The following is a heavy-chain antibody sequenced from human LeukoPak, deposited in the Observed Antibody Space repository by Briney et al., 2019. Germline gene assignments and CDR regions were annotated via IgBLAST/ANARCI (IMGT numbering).Heavy chain of an antibody. Sequence: KPSETLSLTCTVSGGSISSSSYYWGWIRQPPGKGLEWIGGIYYSGSTYYNPSLKSRITISVDTSKNQFSLKLSSVTAADAAVYYCARHPDHYGDYGELYFDYWGQGTLVTVSS. CDR2: IYYSGST. CDR1: GGSISSSSYY. CDR3: ARHPDHYGDYGELYFDY. D-gene: IGHD4-17*01. V-gene: IGHV4-39*01. J-gene: IGHJ4*02.